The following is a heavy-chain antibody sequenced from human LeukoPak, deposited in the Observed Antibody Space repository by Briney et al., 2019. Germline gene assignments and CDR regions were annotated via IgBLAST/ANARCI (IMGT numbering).Heavy chain of an antibody. J-gene: IGHJ4*02. D-gene: IGHD4-17*01. Sequence: SGPTLVKPTQTLTLTCTFSGFSLSTRGVGVGWIRQPPGKALEWLALIYWNDDKRYNPSLKSRLTITKDTPKNQVVLTMTNMDPVDTATYYCAHKSVTTNELDCWGQGTLVTVSS. V-gene: IGHV2-5*01. CDR2: IYWNDDK. CDR3: AHKSVTTNELDC. CDR1: GFSLSTRGVG.